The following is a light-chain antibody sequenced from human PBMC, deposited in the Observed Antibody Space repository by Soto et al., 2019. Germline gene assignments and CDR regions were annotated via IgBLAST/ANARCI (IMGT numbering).Light chain of an antibody. CDR3: SSYAGSNNYV. J-gene: IGLJ1*01. CDR1: SSDVGGYNY. CDR2: EVS. V-gene: IGLV2-8*01. Sequence: QSALTQPPSASGSPGQSVTISCTGTSSDVGGYNYVSWYQQYPGKAPKLMIYEVSKRPSGVPDRFSGSKSGNTASLTVSGLQAEDEADYYCSSYAGSNNYVFGTGTQLTVL.